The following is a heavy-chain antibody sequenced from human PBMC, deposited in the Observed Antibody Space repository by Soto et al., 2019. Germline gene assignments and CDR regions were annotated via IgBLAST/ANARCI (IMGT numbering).Heavy chain of an antibody. CDR1: GFTFSSYA. Sequence: EVQLLESGGGLVQPGGSLRLSCAASGFTFSSYAMSWVRQAPGKGLEWVSAIIGSGGNTYHADSVKGRFTISRDNSKDTLYLQMNSLRAEDTAVYYCAKYFKDYYYYQYMDVWGNGTTVTVSS. CDR3: AKYFKDYYYYQYMDV. V-gene: IGHV3-23*01. J-gene: IGHJ6*03. CDR2: IIGSGGNT. D-gene: IGHD3-10*01.